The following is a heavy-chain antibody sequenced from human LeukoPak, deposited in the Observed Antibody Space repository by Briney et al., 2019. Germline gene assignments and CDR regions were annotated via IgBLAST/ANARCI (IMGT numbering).Heavy chain of an antibody. D-gene: IGHD6-19*01. CDR2: ISGSGGST. CDR1: GFTFSSYA. J-gene: IGHJ4*02. V-gene: IGHV3-23*01. CDR3: AKDPLKPVGYSSGWYRGGY. Sequence: GGSLRLSCAASGFTFSSYAMSWVRQAPGKGLEWVSAISGSGGSTYYADSVKGRFTISRDNSKNTLYLQMNSLIAEDTAVYYCAKDPLKPVGYSSGWYRGGYWGQGTLVTVSS.